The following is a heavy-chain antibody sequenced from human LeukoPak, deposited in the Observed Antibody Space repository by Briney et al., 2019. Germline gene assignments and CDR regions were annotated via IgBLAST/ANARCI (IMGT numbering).Heavy chain of an antibody. V-gene: IGHV4-34*01. D-gene: IGHD4-23*01. CDR1: GGSFSGYY. CDR3: ASLTGGDDAFDI. CDR2: INHSGST. Sequence: SDTLSLTCAVYGGSFSGYYWIWIRQPPGKGLEWIGEINHSGSTNYNPSLKSRVTISVDTSKNRFSLKLRSVNAADTAVYYCASLTGGDDAFDIWGQGTMVTVSS. J-gene: IGHJ3*02.